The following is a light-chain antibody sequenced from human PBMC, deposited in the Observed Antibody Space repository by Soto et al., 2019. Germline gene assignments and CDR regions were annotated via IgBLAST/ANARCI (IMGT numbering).Light chain of an antibody. J-gene: IGKJ1*01. CDR3: QQYGSSPRT. CDR1: QSLSSSQ. CDR2: DAS. Sequence: EIVLTQSPGTLSLSPGERATLSCRASQSLSSSQLAWYQQTPGQAPRLLIHDASSRATGISDRFTGSGSGTDFTLTITTLEPEDFAVYYCQQYGSSPRTFGLGTKVDIK. V-gene: IGKV3-20*01.